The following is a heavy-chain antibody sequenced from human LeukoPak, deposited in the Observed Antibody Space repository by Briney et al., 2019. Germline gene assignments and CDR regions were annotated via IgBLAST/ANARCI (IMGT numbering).Heavy chain of an antibody. V-gene: IGHV1-2*02. D-gene: IGHD5-12*01. CDR1: GYTFTGYY. J-gene: IGHJ4*02. CDR2: INPKSGGT. CDR3: ARLRADHFDY. Sequence: AAVTVSFKASGYTFTGYYMHWVRQAPGQGGEGMGWINPKSGGTNYTQKLQGRVTITRDTAIRTDYMEVRRQRDDGTGVYYCARLRADHFDYWGQGTLVTVSS.